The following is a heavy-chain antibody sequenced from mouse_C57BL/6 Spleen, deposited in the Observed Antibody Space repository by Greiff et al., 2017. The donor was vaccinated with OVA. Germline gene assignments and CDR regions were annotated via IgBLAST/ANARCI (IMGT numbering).Heavy chain of an antibody. CDR3: ARGGYDYDVSWFAY. CDR2: IVPNSGGT. J-gene: IGHJ3*01. V-gene: IGHV1-72*01. D-gene: IGHD2-4*01. Sequence: QVQLQQPGAELVKPGASVKLSCKASGYTFTSYWMHWVKQRPGRGLEWIGRIVPNSGGTKYNEKFKSKATLTVAKPSSTAYMQLSSMTSEDSAVYYCARGGYDYDVSWFAYWGQGTLVTVSA. CDR1: GYTFTSYW.